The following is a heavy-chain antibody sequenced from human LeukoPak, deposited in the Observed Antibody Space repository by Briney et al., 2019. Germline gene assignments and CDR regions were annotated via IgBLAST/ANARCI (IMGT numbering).Heavy chain of an antibody. CDR2: IIPIFGTA. Sequence: GASVKVSCKASGGTFSSYAISWVRQAPGQGLEWMGGIIPIFGTANYAQKFQGRVTITADESTSTAYIELSSLRSEDTAVYYCARIRSLGYSYGYPPFSPFDYWGQGTLVTVSS. CDR1: GGTFSSYA. V-gene: IGHV1-69*13. D-gene: IGHD5-18*01. J-gene: IGHJ4*02. CDR3: ARIRSLGYSYGYPPFSPFDY.